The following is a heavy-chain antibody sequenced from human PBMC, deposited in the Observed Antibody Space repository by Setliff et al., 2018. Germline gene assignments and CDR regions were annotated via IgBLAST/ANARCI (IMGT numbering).Heavy chain of an antibody. V-gene: IGHV1-69*05. J-gene: IGHJ6*03. Sequence: ASVKVSCKASGGTFSNIGISWVRQAPGQGLEWMGGIIPLFGTTNYAQGFQGRVTITTDESTNTAYMELSSLRSEDTAMYYCAREKVVVVSATSYHYYMDVWGKGTTVTVSS. CDR2: IIPLFGTT. CDR3: AREKVVVVSATSYHYYMDV. D-gene: IGHD2-15*01. CDR1: GGTFSNIG.